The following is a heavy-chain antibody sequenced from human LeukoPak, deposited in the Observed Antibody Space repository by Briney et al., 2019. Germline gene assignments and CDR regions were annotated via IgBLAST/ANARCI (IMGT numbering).Heavy chain of an antibody. J-gene: IGHJ4*02. CDR2: IYSGGDT. D-gene: IGHD4-17*01. Sequence: GGSLRLSCAASGFTVSSDYMSWVRQAPGKGLEWVSIIYSGGDTYYADSVKGRFTISRDNSKNTLYLQMNSLRAEDTAVYYCARPYGDGRGDYFDYWGQGTLVTVSS. CDR1: GFTVSSDY. CDR3: ARPYGDGRGDYFDY. V-gene: IGHV3-66*02.